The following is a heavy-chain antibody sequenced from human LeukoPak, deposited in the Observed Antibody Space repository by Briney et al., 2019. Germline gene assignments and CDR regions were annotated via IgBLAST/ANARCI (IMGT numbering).Heavy chain of an antibody. CDR2: ISSSGSII. CDR3: TRDRDIFDI. J-gene: IGHJ3*02. D-gene: IGHD3-10*01. Sequence: GGSLRLSCAASGFIFSNYEMNWVRQAPGKGLEWVSYISSSGSIIYYADSVKGRVTISRDNANQSLYLQMNSLRDEDTAVYYCTRDRDIFDIWGQGTMVTVSS. V-gene: IGHV3-48*03. CDR1: GFIFSNYE.